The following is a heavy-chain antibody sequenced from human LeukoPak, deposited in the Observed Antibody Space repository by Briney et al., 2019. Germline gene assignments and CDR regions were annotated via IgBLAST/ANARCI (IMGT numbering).Heavy chain of an antibody. CDR1: GGSISNYY. J-gene: IGHJ4*02. CDR2: IWCSGSN. V-gene: IGHV4-59*01. Sequence: PSETLSLTCSVSGGSISNYYWSWIPQPPGKGLEWVGYIWCSGSNKFNSYLKRRVTISVKTSNKQVFLKLSSVTAADTAVYYCARSSSILTIPSFDYWGRGTLVTVSS. CDR3: ARSSSILTIPSFDY. D-gene: IGHD5-24*01.